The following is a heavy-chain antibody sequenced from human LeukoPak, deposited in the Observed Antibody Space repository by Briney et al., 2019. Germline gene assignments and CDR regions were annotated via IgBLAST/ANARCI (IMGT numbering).Heavy chain of an antibody. CDR3: AKNGDRGAYCSGGSCYPYYYYNMDV. CDR1: GFTFSTFA. Sequence: GGSLRLSCAASGFTFSTFAMIWVRQPPGKGLEWVSAISGSGGSTYYADSVKGRFTISRDNSKNTLYLQMNSLRAEDTAIYYCAKNGDRGAYCSGGSCYPYYYYNMDVWGKGTTVTISS. J-gene: IGHJ6*03. D-gene: IGHD2-15*01. V-gene: IGHV3-23*01. CDR2: ISGSGGST.